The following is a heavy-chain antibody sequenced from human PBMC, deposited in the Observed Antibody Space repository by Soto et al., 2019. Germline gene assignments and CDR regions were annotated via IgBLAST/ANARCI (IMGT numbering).Heavy chain of an antibody. CDR2: INPNGGGT. V-gene: IGHV1-2*02. J-gene: IGHJ4*02. D-gene: IGHD3-10*01. CDR1: GYTFTAYY. Sequence: QVQLVQSGAEMKKPGASVKVSCESSGYTFTAYYIHWVRQAPGHGLEWMGWINPNGGGTKYAQKFQGRVTMTRDTSINPATTALTRLTSDVTALYYCARAVNTMIQGAGSRVDTWGQGTRLTASS. CDR3: ARAVNTMIQGAGSRVDT.